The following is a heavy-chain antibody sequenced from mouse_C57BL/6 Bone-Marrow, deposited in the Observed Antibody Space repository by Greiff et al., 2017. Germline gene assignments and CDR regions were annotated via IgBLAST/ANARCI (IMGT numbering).Heavy chain of an antibody. D-gene: IGHD3-1*01. V-gene: IGHV1-64*01. J-gene: IGHJ4*01. CDR1: GYTFTSYW. CDR3: VRSRGTGWAMDY. Sequence: QVQLQQPGAELVKPGASVKLSCKASGYTFTSYWMHWVKQRPGQGLEWIGMIHPNSGTTNYNEKFKSKATLTVDKSSSTAYMQLSSLTSEDTAVYYGVRSRGTGWAMDYWGQGTSVTVSS. CDR2: IHPNSGTT.